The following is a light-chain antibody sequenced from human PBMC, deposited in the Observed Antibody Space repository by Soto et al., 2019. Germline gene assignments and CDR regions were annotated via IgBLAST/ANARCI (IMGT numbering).Light chain of an antibody. Sequence: QSALTQPASVSGSPGQSITISCTGTSGDIGSYNRVSWYQQHPGKAPKLIIYEVTDRPSGVSNRFSGCKSGNTASLTISGLQAEDEAEYYCSSYTNINTRACVFGTGTQLTVL. CDR1: SGDIGSYNR. CDR3: SSYTNINTRACV. V-gene: IGLV2-14*01. J-gene: IGLJ7*01. CDR2: EVT.